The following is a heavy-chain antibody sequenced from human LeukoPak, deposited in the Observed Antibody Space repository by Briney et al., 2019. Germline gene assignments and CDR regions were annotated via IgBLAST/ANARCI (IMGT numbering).Heavy chain of an antibody. J-gene: IGHJ4*02. Sequence: GGTLRLSCAASGFTFSSYGMSWVRQAPGKGLEWVSAISGSGGSTYYADSVKGRFTISRDNSKNTLYLQMDSLRAEDTAVYYCAKYSGSYYFDYWGQGTLVTVSS. CDR2: ISGSGGST. CDR3: AKYSGSYYFDY. CDR1: GFTFSSYG. D-gene: IGHD1-26*01. V-gene: IGHV3-23*01.